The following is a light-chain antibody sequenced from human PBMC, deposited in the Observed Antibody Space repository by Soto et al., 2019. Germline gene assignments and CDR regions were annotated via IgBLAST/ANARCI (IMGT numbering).Light chain of an antibody. V-gene: IGLV2-14*03. CDR3: SSYTTSNTRQIV. Sequence: QSVLTQPDSVSGSPGQSITISCTGTSSDVGGYNYVSWYQHHPGKAPKLLIYDVSNRPSGVSNRFSGSKSDNTASLTISGLQPEDEADCYCSSYTTSNTRQIVFGTGTKLTVL. CDR2: DVS. CDR1: SSDVGGYNY. J-gene: IGLJ1*01.